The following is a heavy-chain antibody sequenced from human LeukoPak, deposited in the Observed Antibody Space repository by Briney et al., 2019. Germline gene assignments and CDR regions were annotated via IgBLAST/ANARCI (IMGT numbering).Heavy chain of an antibody. CDR3: ARHSGSGSLSRPFDP. Sequence: SESLSLTCSVSGASVTSGGFYWGWLRQSPGKGLEWIATIYYTGSTYYDPSLKSRVTISIDTSKNQFSLNVRSVSAADTAVYYCARHSGSGSLSRPFDPWGQGTLVTV. J-gene: IGHJ5*02. CDR1: GASVTSGGFY. V-gene: IGHV4-39*01. D-gene: IGHD3-10*01. CDR2: IYYTGST.